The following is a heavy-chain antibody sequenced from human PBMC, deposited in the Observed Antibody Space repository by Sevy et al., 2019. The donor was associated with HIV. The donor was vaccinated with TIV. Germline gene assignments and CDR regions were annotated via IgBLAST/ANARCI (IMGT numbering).Heavy chain of an antibody. V-gene: IGHV3-64D*06. CDR3: VKSPWGGEYVNGQNWFDP. D-gene: IGHD3-16*01. CDR1: GFTFSSYA. CDR2: ISSNGGST. Sequence: GGSLRLSCSASGFTFSSYAMHWVRQAPGKGLEYVSAISSNGGSTYYADSVKGRFTISRDNSKNTLYLQMSSLRAEDKAVYYCVKSPWGGEYVNGQNWFDPWGQGTLVTVSS. J-gene: IGHJ5*02.